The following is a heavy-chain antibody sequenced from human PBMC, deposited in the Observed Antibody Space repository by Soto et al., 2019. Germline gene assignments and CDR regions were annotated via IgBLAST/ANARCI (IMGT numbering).Heavy chain of an antibody. V-gene: IGHV1-69*02. J-gene: IGHJ4*02. Sequence: QVQLVQSGAEVKKPGSSVKVSCKASGGTFSSYTISWVRQAPGQGLEWMGRIIPILGIANYAQKFQGRVTITADKSTSTAYMELSSLRSEDTAVYYCARGEWFGDSPDSRIFDYWGQGTLVTVSS. CDR1: GGTFSSYT. CDR3: ARGEWFGDSPDSRIFDY. CDR2: IIPILGIA. D-gene: IGHD3-10*01.